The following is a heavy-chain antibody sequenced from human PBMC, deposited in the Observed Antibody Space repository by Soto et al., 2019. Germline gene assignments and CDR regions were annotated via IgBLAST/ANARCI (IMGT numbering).Heavy chain of an antibody. CDR2: IYYSGST. Sequence: SETLSLTCTVSGGSISSGGYYWSWIRQHPGKGLEWIGYIYYSGSTYYNPSLKSRVTISVDTPKNQFSLKLSSVTAADTAVYYCEGGGVGPKTDGFDPWGQGTLVTVSS. D-gene: IGHD3-16*01. CDR3: EGGGVGPKTDGFDP. CDR1: GGSISSGGYY. V-gene: IGHV4-31*03. J-gene: IGHJ5*02.